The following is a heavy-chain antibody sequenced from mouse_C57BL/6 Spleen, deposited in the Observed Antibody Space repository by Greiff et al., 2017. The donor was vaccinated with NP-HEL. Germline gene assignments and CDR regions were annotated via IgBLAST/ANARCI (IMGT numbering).Heavy chain of an antibody. D-gene: IGHD2-4*01. CDR1: GFNIKDYY. J-gene: IGHJ3*01. V-gene: IGHV14-1*01. Sequence: VQLKQSGAELVRPGASVKLSCTASGFNIKDYYMHWVKQRPEQGLEWIGRIDPEDGDTEYAPKFQGKATMTADTSSNTAYLQLSSLTSEDTAVYYCTFYDYEAWFAYWGQGTLVTVSA. CDR2: IDPEDGDT. CDR3: TFYDYEAWFAY.